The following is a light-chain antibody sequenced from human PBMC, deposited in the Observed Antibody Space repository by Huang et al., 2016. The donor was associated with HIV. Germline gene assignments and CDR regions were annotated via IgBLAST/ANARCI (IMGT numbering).Light chain of an antibody. CDR3: QQYNNWPET. Sequence: EIVMTQSPATLSVSPGERATLACRASPSVSSNLAWYQQKPGQAPRLLIYGASTRAICIPARFSGRGSGTEFTLTISSLQSEDFAFYYCQQYNNWPETFGQGTKLEIK. J-gene: IGKJ2*01. V-gene: IGKV3-15*01. CDR2: GAS. CDR1: PSVSSN.